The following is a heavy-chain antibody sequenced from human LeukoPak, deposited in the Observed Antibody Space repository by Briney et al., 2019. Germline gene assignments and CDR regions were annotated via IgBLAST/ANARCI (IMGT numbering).Heavy chain of an antibody. Sequence: GGSLRLSCAASGFTVSGNYMSWVRQAPGKGLEWVSAISGSGGSTYYADSVKGRFTISRDNSKNTLYLQMNSLRAEDTAVYYCAKDGHSSSWYNWFDPWGQGTLVTVSS. V-gene: IGHV3-23*01. J-gene: IGHJ5*02. CDR3: AKDGHSSSWYNWFDP. CDR1: GFTVSGNY. D-gene: IGHD6-13*01. CDR2: ISGSGGST.